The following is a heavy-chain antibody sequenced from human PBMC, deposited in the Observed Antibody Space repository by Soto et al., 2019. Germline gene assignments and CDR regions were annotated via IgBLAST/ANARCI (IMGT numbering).Heavy chain of an antibody. CDR2: ISSSSSYI. CDR1: GFTFSSYS. Sequence: PWGSLRLSCAASGFTFSSYSMNWVRQAPGKGLEWVSSISSSSSYIYYADSVKGRFTISRDNAKNSLYLQMNSLRAEDTAVYYCARDHVDTAMVYAYYYDYYGMDVWGQGTTVTVSS. D-gene: IGHD5-18*01. V-gene: IGHV3-21*01. J-gene: IGHJ6*02. CDR3: ARDHVDTAMVYAYYYDYYGMDV.